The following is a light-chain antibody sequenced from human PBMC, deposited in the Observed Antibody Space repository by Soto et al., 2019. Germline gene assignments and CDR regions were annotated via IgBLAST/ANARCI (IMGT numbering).Light chain of an antibody. CDR3: QEYNSPPWT. CDR2: AAS. Sequence: DIQMTQSPSSLSASVGDRVTITCRASQGISIYLAWYQRKPGKGPNLLIYAASTLQSGVPSRFSGSGSGTDFTLTISSLQPEDVATYYCQEYNSPPWTFGQGTKVEIK. CDR1: QGISIY. J-gene: IGKJ1*01. V-gene: IGKV1-27*01.